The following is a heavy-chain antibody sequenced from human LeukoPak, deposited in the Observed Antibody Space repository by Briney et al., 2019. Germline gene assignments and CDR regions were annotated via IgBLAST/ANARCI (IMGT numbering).Heavy chain of an antibody. V-gene: IGHV4-34*01. CDR2: INHSGST. CDR3: ARHRIAVAAYFDY. J-gene: IGHJ4*02. Sequence: SETLSLTCAVYGGSFSGYYWSWTRQPPGKGLEWIGEINHSGSTNYNPSLKSRVTISVDTSKNQFSLKLSSVTAADTAVYYCARHRIAVAAYFDYWGQGTLVTVSS. CDR1: GGSFSGYY. D-gene: IGHD6-19*01.